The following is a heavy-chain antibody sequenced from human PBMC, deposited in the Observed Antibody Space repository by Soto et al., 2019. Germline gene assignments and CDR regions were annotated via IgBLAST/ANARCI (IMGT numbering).Heavy chain of an antibody. CDR3: AGELKKYSSGGYDY. J-gene: IGHJ4*02. D-gene: IGHD2-15*01. V-gene: IGHV3-74*01. CDR1: GFTFNSCW. Sequence: PGGSLRLSCVASGFTFNSCWMHWVRQAPGKGLVWVSRINSDGSTTDYADSVKGRFTISRNNAKNTLYLQMSSLKTEDTALYYRAGELKKYSSGGYDYGGQGSPVTVSS. CDR2: INSDGSTT.